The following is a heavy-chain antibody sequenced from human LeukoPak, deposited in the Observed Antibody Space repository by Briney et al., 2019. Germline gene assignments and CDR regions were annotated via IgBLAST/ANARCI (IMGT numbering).Heavy chain of an antibody. V-gene: IGHV4-38-2*02. CDR3: VTSVTVTFTPPAY. CDR2: LDFSGRT. J-gene: IGHJ4*02. CDR1: GYSISSGYY. D-gene: IGHD3-16*02. Sequence: SETLSLTCTVSGYSISSGYYWGWIRQSPVKGLEWIGSLDFSGRTNYNPSLKSRVTLSIDTSQTQFSLRLASVTAADTAVYYCVTSVTVTFTPPAYWGRGALVTVSS.